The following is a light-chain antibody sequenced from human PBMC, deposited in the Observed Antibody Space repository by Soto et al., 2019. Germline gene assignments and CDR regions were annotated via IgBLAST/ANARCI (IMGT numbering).Light chain of an antibody. CDR2: GAS. V-gene: IGKV3-20*01. CDR1: QTVSSY. J-gene: IGKJ5*01. CDR3: QQYGTSPIT. Sequence: ENVLTQSPGTLSLSPGERATLSCRTSQTVSSYLTWYQQRPGQAPRLLIYGASKRAIGIPDRFSGSGSGTDFTLTISRLEPEDSALYYCQQYGTSPITFGQGTRLEIK.